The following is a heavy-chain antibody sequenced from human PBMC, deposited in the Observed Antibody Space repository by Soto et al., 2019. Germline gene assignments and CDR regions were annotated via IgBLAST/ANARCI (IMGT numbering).Heavy chain of an antibody. CDR1: GYTFTSYY. V-gene: IGHV1-46*03. J-gene: IGHJ4*02. CDR2: INPSGGST. Sequence: QVQLVQSGAEVKKPGASVKVSCKASGYTFTSYYMHWVRQAPGQGLEWMGIINPSGGSTSYAQKFQGRVXXTXEXXTSTGYMELSSLRSEDTAVYYCASSQLIVVVWLHYWGQGTLVTVSS. D-gene: IGHD3-22*01. CDR3: ASSQLIVVVWLHY.